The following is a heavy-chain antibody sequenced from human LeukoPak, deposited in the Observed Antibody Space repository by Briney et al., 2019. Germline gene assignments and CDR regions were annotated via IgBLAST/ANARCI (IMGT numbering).Heavy chain of an antibody. V-gene: IGHV1-69*05. CDR1: VGTFSSYA. D-gene: IGHD6-13*01. J-gene: IGHJ6*03. Sequence: SVKVSCKASVGTFSSYAISWVREARAQGLEWMGGIIPIFGTANYAQTIQGRVTITTAESTRTPCMESPSVRSEGAAVYYLRGGYSSSWYPQNNYYYYMDVWGKGTTGTVSS. CDR3: RGGYSSSWYPQNNYYYYMDV. CDR2: IIPIFGTA.